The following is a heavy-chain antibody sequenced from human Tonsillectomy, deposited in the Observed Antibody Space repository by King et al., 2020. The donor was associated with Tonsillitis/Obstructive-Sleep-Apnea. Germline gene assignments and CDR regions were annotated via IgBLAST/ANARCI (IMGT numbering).Heavy chain of an antibody. J-gene: IGHJ6*01. CDR2: ISYDGSHE. CDR3: AKEEHGDTWMAV. V-gene: IGHV3-30*18. Sequence: VQLVESGGGVVQPGRSLRLSCAASGFTFSSYGMHWVRQAPGKGLEWVAVISYDGSHEYYADSVKGRFTISRDNSKNTLYLQMNSLRAEDTAVYYCAKEEHGDTWMAVWGQAGTLTVSS. CDR1: GFTFSSYG. D-gene: IGHD4-17*01.